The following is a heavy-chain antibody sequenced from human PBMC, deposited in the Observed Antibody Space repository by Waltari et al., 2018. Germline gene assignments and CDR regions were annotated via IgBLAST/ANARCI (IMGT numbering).Heavy chain of an antibody. J-gene: IGHJ3*02. D-gene: IGHD1-26*01. CDR1: GFTFSSYS. CDR3: ARVSGSYYDAFDI. Sequence: EVQLVESGGGLVKPGGSLRLSCAASGFTFSSYSMNWVSKAPGKGLEWVSSISSSSSYIYYADSVKGRFTISRDNAKNSLYLQMNSLRAEDTAVYYCARVSGSYYDAFDIWGQGTMVTVSS. CDR2: ISSSSSYI. V-gene: IGHV3-21*01.